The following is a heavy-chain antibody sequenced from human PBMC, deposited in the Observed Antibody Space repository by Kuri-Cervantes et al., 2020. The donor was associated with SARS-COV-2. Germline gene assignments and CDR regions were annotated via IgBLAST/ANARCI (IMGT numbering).Heavy chain of an antibody. CDR1: AFTFSSYA. CDR2: ISYGGSNK. Sequence: LSLTCAASAFTFSSYAMHWVRQAPGKGLEWVAIISYGGSNKYYADSVKGRFTISRDNSKNTLYLQMNSLRAEDTAVYYCARDRVGVHDYWGQGTLVTVSS. D-gene: IGHD2-21*01. V-gene: IGHV3-30-3*01. J-gene: IGHJ4*02. CDR3: ARDRVGVHDY.